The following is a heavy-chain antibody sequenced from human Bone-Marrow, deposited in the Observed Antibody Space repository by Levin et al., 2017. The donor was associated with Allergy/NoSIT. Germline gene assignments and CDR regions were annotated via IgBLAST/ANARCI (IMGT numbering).Heavy chain of an antibody. CDR2: ISSSSSYI. Sequence: GESLKISCAASGFTFSSYSMNWVRQAPGKGLEWVSSISSSSSYIYYADSVKGRFTISRDNAKNSLYLQMNSLRAEDTAVYYCARDHEGTMGDCSSTRTTCGAPVAYFDYWGQGTLVTVSS. V-gene: IGHV3-21*01. J-gene: IGHJ4*02. CDR1: GFTFSSYS. CDR3: ARDHEGTMGDCSSTRTTCGAPVAYFDY. D-gene: IGHD2-2*01.